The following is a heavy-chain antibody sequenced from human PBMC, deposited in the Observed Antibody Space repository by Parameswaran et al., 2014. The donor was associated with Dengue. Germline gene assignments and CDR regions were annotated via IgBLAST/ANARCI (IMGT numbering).Heavy chain of an antibody. Sequence: WVRQAPGQGLEWMGWINPNSGLTKYAQKFQGRFTMTRDTSISTAYMELSRLKSDDTAVYYCARGLTYVLEIVSTVPGAHWGQGTLVTVSS. D-gene: IGHD5/OR15-5a*01. J-gene: IGHJ4*02. V-gene: IGHV1-2*02. CDR3: ARGLTYVLEIVSTVPGAH. CDR2: INPNSGLT.